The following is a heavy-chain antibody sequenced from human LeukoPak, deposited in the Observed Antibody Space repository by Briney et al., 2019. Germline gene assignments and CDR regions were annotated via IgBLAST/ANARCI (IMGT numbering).Heavy chain of an antibody. CDR1: GGSISSSSYY. CDR2: IYYSGST. V-gene: IGHV4-39*01. Sequence: PSETLSLTCTVSGGSISSSSYYWGWIRQPPGKGLEWIGSIYYSGSTYYNPSLKSRVTISVDTSKNQFSLKLSSVTAADTAVYYCATLDYRRGWFDPWGQGTLVTVSS. CDR3: ATLDYRRGWFDP. J-gene: IGHJ5*02. D-gene: IGHD4-11*01.